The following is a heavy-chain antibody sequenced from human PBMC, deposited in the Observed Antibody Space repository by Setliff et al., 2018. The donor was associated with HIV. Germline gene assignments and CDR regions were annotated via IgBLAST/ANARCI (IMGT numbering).Heavy chain of an antibody. CDR2: LIPIFGTA. Sequence: SVKVSCKASGDTFSSYTISWVRQAPGQGLEWMGGLIPIFGTANYAQKFKGRVTITADESTSTAYMELSSLRTEDTAVYYCARDRRDDYVWGSYRQFDYWGQGTLVTVSS. V-gene: IGHV1-69*13. D-gene: IGHD3-16*02. J-gene: IGHJ4*02. CDR1: GDTFSSYT. CDR3: ARDRRDDYVWGSYRQFDY.